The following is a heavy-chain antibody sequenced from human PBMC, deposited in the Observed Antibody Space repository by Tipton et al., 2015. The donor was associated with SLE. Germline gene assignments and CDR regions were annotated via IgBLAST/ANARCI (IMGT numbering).Heavy chain of an antibody. CDR3: GRDHDSSAFDI. CDR2: IYYSGST. V-gene: IGHV4-30-4*01. Sequence: LRLSCTVSGGSISSGDYYWSWIRQPPGKGLEWIGYIYYSGSTYYNPSLKSRVTISVDTSKNQFSLKLSSATAADTAVYYCGRDHDSSAFDIWGQGTMVTVSS. D-gene: IGHD3-22*01. CDR1: GGSISSGDYY. J-gene: IGHJ3*02.